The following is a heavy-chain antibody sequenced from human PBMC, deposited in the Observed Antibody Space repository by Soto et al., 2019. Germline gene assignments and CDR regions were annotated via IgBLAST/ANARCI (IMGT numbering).Heavy chain of an antibody. J-gene: IGHJ4*02. D-gene: IGHD2-15*01. CDR2: MNPDGSAI. V-gene: IGHV3-74*01. CDR1: GSTFSSSW. Sequence: SLRLSCVVSGSTFSSSWMHWVRQGPGKGLVWVSRMNPDGSAINYADSVKGRFTTSRDNAKNILYLQMNSLRAEDTALYYCVAGWSEYGGQGTMVTVSS. CDR3: VAGWSEY.